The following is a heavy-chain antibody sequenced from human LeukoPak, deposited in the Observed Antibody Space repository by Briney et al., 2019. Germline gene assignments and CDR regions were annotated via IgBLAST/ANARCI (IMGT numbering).Heavy chain of an antibody. CDR2: IYTSGST. J-gene: IGHJ4*02. Sequence: SQTLSLTCTVSGGSISSGSYYWSWIRQPAGKGLEWIGRIYTSGSTNYNPSLKSRVTISVDTSKNQFSLKLSSVTAADTAVYYCARGIVGANDYWGQGTLVTVSS. V-gene: IGHV4-61*02. CDR3: ARGIVGANDY. D-gene: IGHD1-26*01. CDR1: GGSISSGSYY.